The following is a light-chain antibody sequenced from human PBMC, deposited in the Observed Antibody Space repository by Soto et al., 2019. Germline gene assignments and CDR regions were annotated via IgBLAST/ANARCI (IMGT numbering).Light chain of an antibody. CDR3: QSYDSSLSGSV. Sequence: QSVLTQPPSVSGAPGQRVTISCTGSSSNIGAGYDVHWYQQLPGTAPKLLIYVNSNRPSGVPDRFSGSKSGTSASLAITGLQAEDEADYYCQSYDSSLSGSVFGGWTQLTVL. CDR2: VNS. CDR1: SSNIGAGYD. J-gene: IGLJ3*02. V-gene: IGLV1-40*01.